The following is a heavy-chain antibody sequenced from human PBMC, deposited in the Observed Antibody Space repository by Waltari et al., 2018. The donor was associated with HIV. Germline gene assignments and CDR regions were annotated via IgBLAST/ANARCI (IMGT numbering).Heavy chain of an antibody. CDR1: GFTISDNS. J-gene: IGHJ6*02. V-gene: IGHV3-53*01. CDR2: IYSGGST. CDR3: ARDPRSSGYYGMDV. D-gene: IGHD1-26*01. Sequence: EVQLVESGGGLIEPGGSLRLSCAASGFTISDNSMSWVRQAPGKGLEWVPVIYSGGSTYYADSVKGRFTISRDNSKNTLSLHMNSLRAEDTAVYYCARDPRSSGYYGMDVWGQGATVTVSS.